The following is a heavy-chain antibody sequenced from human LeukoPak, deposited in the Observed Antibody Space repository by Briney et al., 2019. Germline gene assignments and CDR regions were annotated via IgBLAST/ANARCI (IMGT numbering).Heavy chain of an antibody. Sequence: SVKVSCKASGGTFSSYAISWVRQAPGQGLEWMGGIIPIFGTANYAQKFQGRVTITADESTSTAYMELSSLSSEDTAVYYCARESGCSGGSCYPNWFDPWGQGTLVSVSS. D-gene: IGHD2-15*01. J-gene: IGHJ5*02. CDR3: ARESGCSGGSCYPNWFDP. V-gene: IGHV1-69*01. CDR2: IIPIFGTA. CDR1: GGTFSSYA.